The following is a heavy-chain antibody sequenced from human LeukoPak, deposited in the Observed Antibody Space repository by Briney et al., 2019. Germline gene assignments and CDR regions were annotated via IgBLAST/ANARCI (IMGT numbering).Heavy chain of an antibody. Sequence: ASVKVSCKASGYTFTDYYIHWVRQAPGQGLEWMGWINPNSGGTNYAQKFQGRVTMTRDTSITTAYMEVSSLRSDDTAVYYCVGSTSWYNKAFDYWGQGTLVTVSS. CDR3: VGSTSWYNKAFDY. D-gene: IGHD1-1*01. V-gene: IGHV1-2*02. CDR1: GYTFTDYY. CDR2: INPNSGGT. J-gene: IGHJ4*02.